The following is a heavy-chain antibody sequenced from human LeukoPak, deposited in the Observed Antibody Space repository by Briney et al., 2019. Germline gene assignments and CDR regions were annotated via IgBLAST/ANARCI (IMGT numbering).Heavy chain of an antibody. Sequence: PGGSLRLSCAASGFTFSNYNMNWVRQAPGKGLEWVSYISSDSSPIYYADSVRGRFTSSRDNAQNSLYLQMNSLRAGDTAVYYCARAQDWGPYFFDYWGQGTLVTVSS. V-gene: IGHV3-48*04. CDR3: ARAQDWGPYFFDY. CDR1: GFTFSNYN. J-gene: IGHJ4*02. D-gene: IGHD7-27*01. CDR2: ISSDSSPI.